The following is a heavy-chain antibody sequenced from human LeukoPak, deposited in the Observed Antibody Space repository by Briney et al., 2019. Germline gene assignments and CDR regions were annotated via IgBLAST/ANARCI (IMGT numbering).Heavy chain of an antibody. Sequence: PGGSLRLSCATSGFTFSNHAMHWVRQPTGKGLEWVSAIATAGDTFYPGSVKGRFTISRENAKNSLSLQMNSLRAEDTAVYYCVKQQTPHGNFDYWGQGTLVTVSS. D-gene: IGHD1/OR15-1a*01. V-gene: IGHV3-13*01. CDR1: GFTFSNHA. CDR2: IATAGDT. J-gene: IGHJ4*02. CDR3: VKQQTPHGNFDY.